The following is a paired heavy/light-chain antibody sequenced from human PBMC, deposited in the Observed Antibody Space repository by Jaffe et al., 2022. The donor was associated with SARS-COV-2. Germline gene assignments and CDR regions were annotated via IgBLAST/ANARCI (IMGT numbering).Heavy chain of an antibody. J-gene: IGHJ5*02. CDR1: GFSVSENY. CDR2: TYIGGST. V-gene: IGHV3-53*01. CDR3: ARGWFDP. Sequence: VQLVESGGTLIQPGGSLRLSCVASGFSVSENYMSWVRQAPGKGLEWLSVTYIGGSTYYADSVKGRFSISRDNSKNTLYLQMNSLRAEDTAVYYCARGWFDPWGQGTLVTVSS.
Light chain of an antibody. V-gene: IGLV7-46*01. CDR2: DTS. CDR1: TGAVTSGHY. CDR3: LLSYSGTRGV. J-gene: IGLJ2*01. Sequence: QAVVTQEPSLSVSPGGTVTLTCGSSTGAVTSGHYPYWFQQKPGQAPRTLIYDTSNKHSWTPARFSGSLLGGKAALTLSGAQPEDEADYYCLLSYSGTRGVFGGGTKLTVL.